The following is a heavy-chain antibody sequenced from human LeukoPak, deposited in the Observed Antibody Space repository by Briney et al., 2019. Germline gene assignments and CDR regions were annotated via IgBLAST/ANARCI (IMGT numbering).Heavy chain of an antibody. CDR2: IGGDGVSR. CDR3: AKRVGGTPDN. CDR1: GFTFKTYA. D-gene: IGHD1-14*01. J-gene: IGHJ4*02. V-gene: IGHV3-23*01. Sequence: GGSLRLSCTASGFTFKTYAMMWVRQAPGKGLEWVSAIGGDGVSRDYSDSVKGRFTISRDNSKNTLYLQMNSLRVEDTALYFCAKRVGGTPDNWGLGTLVTVSS.